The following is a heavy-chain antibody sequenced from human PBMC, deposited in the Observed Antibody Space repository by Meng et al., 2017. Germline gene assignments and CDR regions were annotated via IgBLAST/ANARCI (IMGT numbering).Heavy chain of an antibody. J-gene: IGHJ4*02. CDR3: ASAPRWDFIFDS. D-gene: IGHD1-26*01. CDR1: GLTVNTYY. V-gene: IGHV3-66*02. CDR2: IYGDSSP. Sequence: GESLKIACATSGLTVNTYYMSWVRQAPGKGLEWVSLIYGDSSPHHADSVKGRFTISRDSSKNTLYLQMNSLRLEDTAVHYCASAPRWDFIFDSWGQGALVTVSS.